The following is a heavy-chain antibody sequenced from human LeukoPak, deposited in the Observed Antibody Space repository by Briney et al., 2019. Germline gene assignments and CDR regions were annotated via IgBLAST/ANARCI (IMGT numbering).Heavy chain of an antibody. CDR2: ISSSSSTI. J-gene: IGHJ4*02. CDR3: ARETSYYFDY. V-gene: IGHV3-48*01. Sequence: GGSLRLSCAASGFTFSSYSMNWVRRAPGKGLEWVSYISSSSSTIYYADSVKGRFTISRDNAKNSLYLQMNSLRAEDTAVYYCARETSYYFDYWGQGTLVTVSS. CDR1: GFTFSSYS.